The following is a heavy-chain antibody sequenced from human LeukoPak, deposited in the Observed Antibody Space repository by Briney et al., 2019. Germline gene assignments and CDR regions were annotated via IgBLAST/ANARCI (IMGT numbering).Heavy chain of an antibody. J-gene: IGHJ5*02. V-gene: IGHV3-9*01. CDR2: ISWNSGSI. CDR3: AREARTRFDP. CDR1: GFTFDDYA. Sequence: PGGSLRLSCAASGFTFDDYAMHWVRQAPGKGLEWVSGISWNSGSIGYADSVKGRFTISRDNAKNSLYLQMNSLRAEDTAVYYCAREARTRFDPWGQGTLVTVSS.